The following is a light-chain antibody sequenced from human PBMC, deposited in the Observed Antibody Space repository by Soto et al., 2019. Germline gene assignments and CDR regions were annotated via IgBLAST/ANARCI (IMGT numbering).Light chain of an antibody. CDR1: SSDVGGYNF. J-gene: IGLJ1*01. V-gene: IGLV2-14*01. CDR2: EVS. CDR3: NSYTSTAARV. Sequence: QAVLTQPASVSGSPGQSITISCTGTSSDVGGYNFVSWYQQHPGKAPRLIIFEVSNWPSGVSNRFSGSKSGNTASLTLSGLQPEDEADYYCNSYTSTAARVFGTGTKLTVL.